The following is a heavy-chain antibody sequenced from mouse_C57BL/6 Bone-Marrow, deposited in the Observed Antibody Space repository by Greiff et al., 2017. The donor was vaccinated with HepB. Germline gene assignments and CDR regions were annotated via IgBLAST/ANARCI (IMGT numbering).Heavy chain of an antibody. CDR1: GYTFHSYW. J-gene: IGHJ2*01. CDR3: ARPRYYDSSYAGY. CDR2: IYPGSGST. V-gene: IGHV1-55*01. Sequence: VQLQQSGAELVKPGASVKMSCKASGYTFHSYWITWVKQRPGQGLEWIGDIYPGSGSTNYNEKFKSKATLTVDTSSSTAYMQLSSLTSEDSAVYYCARPRYYDSSYAGYWGQGTTLTVSS. D-gene: IGHD1-1*01.